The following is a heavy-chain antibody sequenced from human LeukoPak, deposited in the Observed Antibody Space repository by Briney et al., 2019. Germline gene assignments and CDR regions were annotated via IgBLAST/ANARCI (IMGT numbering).Heavy chain of an antibody. J-gene: IGHJ6*03. V-gene: IGHV5-51*01. Sequence: GESLKISCKGSGYRFTSYWIGWVRQMPGKGLEWMGIIYPGDSDTRYSPSFQGQVTISADKSVNTAYLQWSSLKASDTAIYYCARKERNYYYMDVWGKGTTVTVSS. CDR1: GYRFTSYW. CDR3: ARKERNYYYMDV. CDR2: IYPGDSDT.